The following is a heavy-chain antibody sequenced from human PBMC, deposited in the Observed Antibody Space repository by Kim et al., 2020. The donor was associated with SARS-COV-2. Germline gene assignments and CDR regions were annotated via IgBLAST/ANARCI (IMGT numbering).Heavy chain of an antibody. D-gene: IGHD5-12*01. Sequence: SETLSLTCTVSGGSISSSSYYWGWIRQPPGKGLEWIGSIYYSGSTYYNPSLKSRVTISVDTSKNQFSLKLSSVTAADTAVYYCARQALRFSFDYWGQGTLVTVSS. V-gene: IGHV4-39*01. CDR3: ARQALRFSFDY. CDR1: GGSISSSSYY. J-gene: IGHJ4*02. CDR2: IYYSGST.